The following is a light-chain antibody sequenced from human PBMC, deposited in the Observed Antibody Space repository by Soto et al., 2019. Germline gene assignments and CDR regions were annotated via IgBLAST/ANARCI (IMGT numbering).Light chain of an antibody. V-gene: IGKV3-20*01. CDR2: GAS. CDR1: QSVSSN. CDR3: HHYGTSHFT. J-gene: IGKJ3*01. Sequence: EKALTQSPVTLSLSPGERATLSCRASQSVSSNLAWYQQRPGQSPRLLLYGASNRATGIPDRFSGSGSGTDFTLTISRLEPEDFAVYYCHHYGTSHFTFGPGTKVDI.